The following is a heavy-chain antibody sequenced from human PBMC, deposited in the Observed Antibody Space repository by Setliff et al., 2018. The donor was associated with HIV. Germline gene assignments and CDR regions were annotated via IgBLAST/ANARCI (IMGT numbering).Heavy chain of an antibody. V-gene: IGHV4-39*01. Sequence: SLTCTVSGASISSSSHHWAWIRQPPGKGLEYIGNIYYTGSTHHNPSLESRVATSVDTSKNQSSLKLSSVTAADTAVYYCARIVRWELVATSTFFYYYMDVWGKGTTVTVSS. CDR3: ARIVRWELVATSTFFYYYMDV. J-gene: IGHJ6*03. CDR1: GASISSSSHH. CDR2: IYYTGST. D-gene: IGHD1-26*01.